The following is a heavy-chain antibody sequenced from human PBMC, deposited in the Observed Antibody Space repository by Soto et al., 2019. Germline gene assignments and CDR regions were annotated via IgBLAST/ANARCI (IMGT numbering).Heavy chain of an antibody. CDR1: GGTFSSYA. CDR2: IIPIFGTA. J-gene: IGHJ6*02. V-gene: IGHV1-69*06. Sequence: GASVKVSCKASGGTFSSYAISWVRQAPGQGLEWMGGIIPIFGTANYAQKFQGRVTITADKSTSTAYMELSSLRSEDTAVYYCARGLGVQLLFRHYYGMDVWGQGTTVTVSS. CDR3: ARGLGVQLLFRHYYGMDV. D-gene: IGHD2-2*01.